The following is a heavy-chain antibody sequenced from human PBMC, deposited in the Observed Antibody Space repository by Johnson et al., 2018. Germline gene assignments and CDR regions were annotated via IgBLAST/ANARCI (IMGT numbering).Heavy chain of an antibody. Sequence: QVQLVQSGAEVKKPGASVKVSCKASGYTFSTYDINWVRQAPGQGLEWMGWMNPKSGNTGYAQEFQGRLTMTRDTSITTVYMELSSLTSEDTAVYYCARPKLEAAAATAEYFQHWGQGTLVTVSS. J-gene: IGHJ1*01. V-gene: IGHV1-8*01. CDR3: ARPKLEAAAATAEYFQH. CDR1: GYTFSTYD. CDR2: MNPKSGNT. D-gene: IGHD6-13*01.